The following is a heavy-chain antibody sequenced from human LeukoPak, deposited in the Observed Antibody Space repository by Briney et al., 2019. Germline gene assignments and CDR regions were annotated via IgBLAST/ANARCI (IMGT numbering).Heavy chain of an antibody. V-gene: IGHV1-18*04. CDR3: ARVGEQHLDYYFDY. D-gene: IGHD6-13*01. CDR2: ISAYNGDT. CDR1: GFTFTNYG. Sequence: GASVKVSCKASGFTFTNYGITWVRQAPGQGREWRGWISAYNGDTNYAQKLRYRGTMTTDTSTSTAYMELRSLRSDDTAVYYCARVGEQHLDYYFDYWGQGTLVTVSS. J-gene: IGHJ4*02.